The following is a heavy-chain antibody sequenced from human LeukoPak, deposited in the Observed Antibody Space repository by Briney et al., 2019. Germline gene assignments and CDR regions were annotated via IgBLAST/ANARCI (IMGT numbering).Heavy chain of an antibody. V-gene: IGHV3-15*01. CDR2: IKSKTDGGTT. J-gene: IGHJ4*02. CDR1: GFTFSNAW. D-gene: IGHD4-17*01. CDR3: TTYGDWKSYFDY. Sequence: KAGGSLRLSCAASGFTFSNAWMSWVRQAPGKGLEWVGRIKSKTDGGTTDYAAPVKDRFTISRDDSKNTLFLQMNSLKTEDTAVYYCTTYGDWKSYFDYWGQGTLVTVSS.